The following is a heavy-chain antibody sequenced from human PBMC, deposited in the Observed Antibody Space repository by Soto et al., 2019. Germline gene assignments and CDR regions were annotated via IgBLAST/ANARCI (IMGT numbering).Heavy chain of an antibody. J-gene: IGHJ4*02. CDR2: IYHSGST. V-gene: IGHV4-30-2*01. D-gene: IGHD4-4*01. CDR1: GGSISSGGYS. CDR3: ARGRVYKSNYVVFDY. Sequence: PSETLSLTCAVSGGSISSGGYSWSWIRQPPGKGLEWIGYIYHSGSTYYNPSLKSRVTISVDRSKNQFSLKLSSVTAADTAVYYCARGRVYKSNYVVFDYWGQGTLVTVSS.